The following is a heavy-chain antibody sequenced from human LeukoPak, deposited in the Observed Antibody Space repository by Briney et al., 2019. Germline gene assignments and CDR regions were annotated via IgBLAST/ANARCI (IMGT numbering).Heavy chain of an antibody. Sequence: GASVKVSCKASGYTFTGYYMHWVRQAPGQGLEWMGWINPNSGGTNYAQKFQGRVTMIRDTSISTAYMELSRLRSDDTAVYYCARDVDHYDSSGYSTFLDYWGQGTLVTVSS. V-gene: IGHV1-2*02. CDR3: ARDVDHYDSSGYSTFLDY. CDR2: INPNSGGT. D-gene: IGHD3-22*01. CDR1: GYTFTGYY. J-gene: IGHJ4*02.